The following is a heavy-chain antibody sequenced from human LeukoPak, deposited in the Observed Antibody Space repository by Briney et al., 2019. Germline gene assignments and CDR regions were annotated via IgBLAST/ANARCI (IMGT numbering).Heavy chain of an antibody. CDR1: GGSFNGYH. Sequence: PSETLSLTCAVSGGSFNGYHWKWIRQPPGKGLEWIGEINHSGITNYNPSLKSRITISVDTSKNHFSLKLNSVTAADTAVYFCATYYYDSSGYYRGDFWGQGTVVTVSS. V-gene: IGHV4-34*01. CDR2: INHSGIT. J-gene: IGHJ4*02. CDR3: ATYYYDSSGYYRGDF. D-gene: IGHD3-22*01.